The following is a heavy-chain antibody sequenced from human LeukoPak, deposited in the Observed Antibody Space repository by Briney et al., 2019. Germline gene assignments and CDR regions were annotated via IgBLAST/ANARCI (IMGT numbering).Heavy chain of an antibody. Sequence: PSETLSLTCTVSGGSISSHYWSWIRQPPGKGLEWIGYVYYSGSTNYNPSLKSRLTISVDTSKNHFSLKLSSVTAADTAVYYCARSSYYYYMDVWGEGTTVTVSS. CDR3: ARSSYYYYMDV. J-gene: IGHJ6*03. CDR1: GGSISSHY. CDR2: VYYSGST. V-gene: IGHV4-59*11.